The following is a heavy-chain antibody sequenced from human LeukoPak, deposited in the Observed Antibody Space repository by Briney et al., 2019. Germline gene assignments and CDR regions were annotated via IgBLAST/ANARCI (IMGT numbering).Heavy chain of an antibody. CDR3: ARHARNSATTLGWFDP. J-gene: IGHJ5*02. D-gene: IGHD4-17*01. Sequence: SETLSLTCTVPGRSISSSSYNWGWIRQPPGKGLEWIGSIFYTGNTFYNPSLKSRVTISVDTSKNQFSLKLSSVTAADAVVFYCARHARNSATTLGWFDPWGQGTLVTVSS. V-gene: IGHV4-39*01. CDR1: GRSISSSSYN. CDR2: IFYTGNT.